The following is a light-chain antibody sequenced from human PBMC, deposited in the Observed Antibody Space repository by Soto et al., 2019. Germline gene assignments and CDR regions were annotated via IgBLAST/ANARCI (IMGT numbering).Light chain of an antibody. CDR2: WAS. J-gene: IGKJ2*01. CDR3: QQYYTGPPNT. V-gene: IGKV4-1*01. Sequence: DIEVAQSPDFLAVSLGERATINCKSSPSVLFSSNNENHLRCHQQKPGQPPDLCIYWASTRESGVSDRFSGSGSGTDFTLTISSLQAEDVAVYYCQQYYTGPPNTFGQGTKLEIK. CDR1: PSVLFSSNNENH.